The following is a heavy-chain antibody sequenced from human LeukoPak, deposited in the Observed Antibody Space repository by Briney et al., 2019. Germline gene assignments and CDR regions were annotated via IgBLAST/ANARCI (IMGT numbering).Heavy chain of an antibody. CDR2: IYPGDSDT. CDR3: ARQGSPIRYFDWLYYMDV. D-gene: IGHD3-9*01. Sequence: GESLKISCKGSGYSFTSYWIGWVRQMPGKGLEWMGIIYPGDSDTRYSPSLQGQVTISADKSISTAYLQWSSLKASDTAMYYCARQGSPIRYFDWLYYMDVWGKGTTVTVTS. CDR1: GYSFTSYW. J-gene: IGHJ6*03. V-gene: IGHV5-51*01.